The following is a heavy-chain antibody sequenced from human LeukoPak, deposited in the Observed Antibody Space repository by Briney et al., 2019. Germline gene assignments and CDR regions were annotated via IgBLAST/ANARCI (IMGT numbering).Heavy chain of an antibody. CDR3: NAREVPAAQSDY. CDR2: IRSKPYLYAT. D-gene: IGHD2-2*01. Sequence: TGGSLRLSWAASGFTFSGSAMHWVRQASGKGLEWVGRIRSKPYLYATAYAASVKGRFTISRDDSKSTAYLQMNSLKTEDTAVYYCNAREVPAAQSDYWGQGTLVTVSS. V-gene: IGHV3-73*01. CDR1: GFTFSGSA. J-gene: IGHJ4*02.